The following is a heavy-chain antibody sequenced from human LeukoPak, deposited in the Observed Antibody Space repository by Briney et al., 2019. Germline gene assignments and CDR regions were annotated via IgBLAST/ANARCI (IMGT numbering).Heavy chain of an antibody. CDR3: ARDRRPGIAAAGTPFDY. CDR1: GATFSSYA. J-gene: IGHJ4*02. V-gene: IGHV1-69*01. Sequence: SVNVSCKASGATFSSYAISWVRQAPGQGLEWMGGIIPIFGTANYAQKFQGRVTITADESTSTAYMELSSLRSEDTAVYYCARDRRPGIAAAGTPFDYWGQGTLVTVSS. D-gene: IGHD6-13*01. CDR2: IIPIFGTA.